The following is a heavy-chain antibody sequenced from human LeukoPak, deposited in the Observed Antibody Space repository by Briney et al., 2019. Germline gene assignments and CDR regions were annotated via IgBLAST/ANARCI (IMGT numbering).Heavy chain of an antibody. V-gene: IGHV3-30-3*01. CDR1: GFTFSSYA. CDR2: ISYDGSNK. CDR3: ARDPEDIVVVPASYYYYYMDV. D-gene: IGHD2-2*01. J-gene: IGHJ6*03. Sequence: PGGSLRLSCAASGFTFSSYAMHWVRQAPGKGLEWVAVISYDGSNKYYADSVKGRFTISRDNSKNTLYLQMNSLRAEDTAVYYCARDPEDIVVVPASYYYYYMDVWGKGTTVTVSS.